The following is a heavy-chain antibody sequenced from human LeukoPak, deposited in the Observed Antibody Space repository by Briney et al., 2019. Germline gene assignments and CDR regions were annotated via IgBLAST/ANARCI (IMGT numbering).Heavy chain of an antibody. CDR2: IYYSGTT. Sequence: PSETLSLTCTVSGGSITSSSKYWGWIRQPPGKGLEWIGSIYYSGTTYNPSLKSRVTISVDTSKNQFSLKLSSVTAADTAVYYCARAHGQITMVRGVIINYMDVWGKGTTVTVSS. J-gene: IGHJ6*03. D-gene: IGHD3-10*01. CDR3: ARAHGQITMVRGVIINYMDV. CDR1: GGSITSSSKY. V-gene: IGHV4-39*07.